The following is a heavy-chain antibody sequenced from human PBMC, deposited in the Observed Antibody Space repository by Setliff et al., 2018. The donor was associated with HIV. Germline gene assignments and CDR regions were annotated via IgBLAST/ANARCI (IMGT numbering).Heavy chain of an antibody. D-gene: IGHD2-15*01. CDR3: VKRRGGSCYSAMAV. J-gene: IGHJ6*02. CDR2: IAYDGSNK. V-gene: IGHV3-30*04. CDR1: GFTFSNYA. Sequence: GGSLRLSCTASGFTFSNYAMHWLRQAPGKGLEWVAVIAYDGSNKHHADSVKGRFTISRDFSKSTLFPQMNSLRAEDSAIYYCVKRRGGSCYSAMAVWGQGTTVTVSS.